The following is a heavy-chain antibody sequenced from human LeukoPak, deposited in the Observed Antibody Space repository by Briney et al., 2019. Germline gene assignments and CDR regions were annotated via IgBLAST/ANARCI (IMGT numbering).Heavy chain of an antibody. CDR1: GGSISSGGYY. J-gene: IGHJ5*02. Sequence: SQTLSLTCTVSGGSISSGGYYWSWIRQHPGKGLEWIGYVYYSGSTYYNPSLKSRVTISVDTSKNQFSLKLSSVTVADTAVYYCARVRGVVPAATRFDPWGQGTLVTVSS. CDR2: VYYSGST. CDR3: ARVRGVVPAATRFDP. V-gene: IGHV4-31*03. D-gene: IGHD2-2*01.